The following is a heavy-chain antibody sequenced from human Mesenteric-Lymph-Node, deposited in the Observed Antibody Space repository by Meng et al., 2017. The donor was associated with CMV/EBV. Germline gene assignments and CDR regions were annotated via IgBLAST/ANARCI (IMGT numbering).Heavy chain of an antibody. V-gene: IGHV5-51*01. Sequence: YSVYGRWIAWVRQMPGKGLEWMGIIYPGDSDTRYSPSFQGQVTISADKSISTAYLQWSSLKASDTAMYYCARIITMVRGGGPNWFDPWGQGTLVTVSS. CDR3: ARIITMVRGGGPNWFDP. CDR1: YSVYGRW. CDR2: IYPGDSDT. J-gene: IGHJ5*02. D-gene: IGHD3-10*01.